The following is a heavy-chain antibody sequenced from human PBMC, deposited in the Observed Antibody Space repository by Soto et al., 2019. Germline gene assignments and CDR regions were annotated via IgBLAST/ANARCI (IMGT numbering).Heavy chain of an antibody. CDR2: ISHSGST. CDR1: GDSINSSHW. J-gene: IGHJ4*02. Sequence: SETLSLTCAVSGDSINSSHWWNWVRQPPGKGLEWIGQISHSGSTNYNPSLTSRVTISVDKSKNHFSLKVTSVTAADTAVYYCADSDFPSGPRTDTRIDHWGQGTLVTVSS. CDR3: ADSDFPSGPRTDTRIDH. D-gene: IGHD3-3*01. V-gene: IGHV4-4*02.